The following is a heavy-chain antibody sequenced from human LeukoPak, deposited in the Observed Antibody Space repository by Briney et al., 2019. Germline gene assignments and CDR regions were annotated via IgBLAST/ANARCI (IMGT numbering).Heavy chain of an antibody. CDR3: ATSRTLWFGESSYYFDY. CDR1: GFTVSSNY. D-gene: IGHD3-10*01. V-gene: IGHV3-53*01. Sequence: GGSLRLSCAASGFTVSSNYMSWVRQAPGKGLEWVSVIYSGGSTYYADSVKGRFTISRDNSKNTLYLQMNSLRAEDTAVYYCATSRTLWFGESSYYFDYWGQGTLVTVSS. J-gene: IGHJ4*02. CDR2: IYSGGST.